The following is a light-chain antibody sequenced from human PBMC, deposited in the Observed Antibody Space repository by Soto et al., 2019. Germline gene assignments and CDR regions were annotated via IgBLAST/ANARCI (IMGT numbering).Light chain of an antibody. CDR1: SSDIGADDF. CDR3: SSYTSNTTPV. CDR2: EVT. J-gene: IGLJ3*02. V-gene: IGLV2-14*01. Sequence: QSVLTQPASVSGSPGQSITISCTGTSSDIGADDFVSWYQHHPDKTPKLIIFEVTYRPTGISHRFSASKSGNTASLTISGLQAEDEADYYCSSYTSNTTPVFGGGTKLTVL.